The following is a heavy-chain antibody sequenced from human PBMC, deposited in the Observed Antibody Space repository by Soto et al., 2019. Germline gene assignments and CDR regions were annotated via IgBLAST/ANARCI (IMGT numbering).Heavy chain of an antibody. CDR3: ATNLYYYGSGSYPPDYFDY. CDR2: IYHSGST. D-gene: IGHD3-10*01. Sequence: PSETLSLTCAVSGGSISSGGYSWSWIRQPPGKGLEWIGYIYHSGSTYYNPSLKSRITISVDTSKNQFSLKLSSVTAADTAVYYCATNLYYYGSGSYPPDYFDYWGQGTLVTVSS. V-gene: IGHV4-30-2*01. J-gene: IGHJ4*02. CDR1: GGSISSGGYS.